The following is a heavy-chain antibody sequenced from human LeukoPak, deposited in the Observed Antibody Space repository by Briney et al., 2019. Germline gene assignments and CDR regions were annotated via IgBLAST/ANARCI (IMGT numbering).Heavy chain of an antibody. V-gene: IGHV3-33*01. J-gene: IGHJ4*02. CDR3: ARQGGDSLTGYVES. CDR1: GFTLCCYR. Sequence: GGSLRHSCAPSGFTLCCYRMLWLRQAPGKGLEWVAVIWYDGSNKYYADSVKGRFTISRDNSKNTLYLQMNSLRAEDTAVYYCARQGGDSLTGYVESWGQGTLVTVSS. CDR2: IWYDGSNK. D-gene: IGHD3-9*01.